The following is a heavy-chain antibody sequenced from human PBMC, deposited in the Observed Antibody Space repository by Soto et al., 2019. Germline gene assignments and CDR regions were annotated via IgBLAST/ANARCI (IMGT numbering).Heavy chain of an antibody. Sequence: QGLEWMGWISAYNGNTNYAQKLQGRVTMTTDTSTSTAYMELRSLRSDDTAVYYCARVLPIRCLGPNWFDPWGQRTLVTVSS. V-gene: IGHV1-18*01. CDR2: ISAYNGNT. D-gene: IGHD3-3*01. CDR3: ARVLPIRCLGPNWFDP. J-gene: IGHJ5*02.